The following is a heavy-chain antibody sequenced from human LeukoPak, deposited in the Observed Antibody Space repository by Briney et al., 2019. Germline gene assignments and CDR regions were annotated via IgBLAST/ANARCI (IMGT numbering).Heavy chain of an antibody. D-gene: IGHD6-19*01. J-gene: IGHJ4*02. V-gene: IGHV4-59*12. CDR1: GGSINSYY. CDR2: IYYSGST. CDR3: ASFDSSGPLDY. Sequence: SETLSLTCTVSGGSINSYYWSWIRQPPGKGLEWIGYIYYSGSTNYNPSLKSRVAISVDTSKKQFSLKLSSVTAAGTAVYYCASFDSSGPLDYWGQGTPVTVSS.